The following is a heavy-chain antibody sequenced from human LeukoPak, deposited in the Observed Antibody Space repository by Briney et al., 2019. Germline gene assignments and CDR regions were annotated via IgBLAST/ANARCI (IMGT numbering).Heavy chain of an antibody. J-gene: IGHJ3*02. Sequence: SETLSLTCAVSGYSISSGYYWGWIRQPPGKGLEWIGSIYHSGSTYYSPSLKSRVSISVDTSKNQFSLKLSSVTAADAAVYYCARVVSALYVDMWGQGTMVTVSS. CDR2: IYHSGST. V-gene: IGHV4-38-2*01. D-gene: IGHD2-15*01. CDR3: ARVVSALYVDM. CDR1: GYSISSGYY.